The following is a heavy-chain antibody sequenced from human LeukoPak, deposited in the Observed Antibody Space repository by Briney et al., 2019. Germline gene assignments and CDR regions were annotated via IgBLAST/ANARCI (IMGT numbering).Heavy chain of an antibody. J-gene: IGHJ6*02. V-gene: IGHV4-34*01. CDR3: ASRRRFLEWLLPSKSGYYYGMDV. Sequence: SETLSLTCAVYGGSFSGYYWSWIRPPPGKGLEWIGEINHSGSTNYNPSLKSRVTISVDTSKNQFSLKLSSVTAADTAVYYCASRRRFLEWLLPSKSGYYYGMDVWGQGTTVTVSS. CDR2: INHSGST. CDR1: GGSFSGYY. D-gene: IGHD3-3*01.